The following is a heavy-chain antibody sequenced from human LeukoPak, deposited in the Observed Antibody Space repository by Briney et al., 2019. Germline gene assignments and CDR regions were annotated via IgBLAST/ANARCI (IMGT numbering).Heavy chain of an antibody. CDR3: ASGRGGAGDFDY. CDR1: GFTFISYE. Sequence: GGSLRLSCAASGFTFISYEMNWVRQAPGKGLEWVSYISSSGSTIFYADSVKGRFTISRDNAKSSLYLQMNSLRAEDTAVYYCASGRGGAGDFDYWGQGTLVTVSS. V-gene: IGHV3-48*03. J-gene: IGHJ4*02. CDR2: ISSSGSTI. D-gene: IGHD1-26*01.